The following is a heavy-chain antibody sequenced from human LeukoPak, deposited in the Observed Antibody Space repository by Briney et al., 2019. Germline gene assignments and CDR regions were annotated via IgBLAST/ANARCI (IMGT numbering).Heavy chain of an antibody. J-gene: IGHJ6*03. V-gene: IGHV4-4*07. CDR2: IYTSGST. CDR1: GGSISSYY. CDR3: ARLSRSGYYMDV. Sequence: SETLSLTCTVSGGSISSYYWSWIRQPAGKGLEWIGRIYTSGSTNHNPSLKSRVTISVDKSKNQFSLKLSSVTAADTAVYYCARLSRSGYYMDVWGKGTTVTVSS. D-gene: IGHD3-3*01.